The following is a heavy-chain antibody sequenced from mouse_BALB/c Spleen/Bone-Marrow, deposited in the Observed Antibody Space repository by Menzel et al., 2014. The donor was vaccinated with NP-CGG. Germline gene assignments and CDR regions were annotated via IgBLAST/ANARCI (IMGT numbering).Heavy chain of an antibody. CDR1: GFTFSSYG. D-gene: IGHD2-4*01. V-gene: IGHV5-9-2*01. J-gene: IGHJ3*01. CDR2: VSGGGSYI. CDR3: ARHAYYDQTEVSFVS. Sequence: EVQVVESGGHLVKSGGSLKFSCAASGFTFSSYGMSWGRQNPEKRLGWVATVSGGGSYICYLDSLKGRSTSSRDNATNNLSLQLISLMSEDTSFYYCARHAYYDQTEVSFVSWGQGTLVTVS.